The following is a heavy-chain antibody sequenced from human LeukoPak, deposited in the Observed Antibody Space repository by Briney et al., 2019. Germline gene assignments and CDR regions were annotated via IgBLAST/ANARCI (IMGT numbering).Heavy chain of an antibody. J-gene: IGHJ2*01. D-gene: IGHD5-24*01. Sequence: SETLSLTCAVYGGSFSGYYWSWIRQPPGKGLEWIGEINHSGSTNYNPSLKSRVTISVDTSKNQFSLKLSSVTAADTAVYYCATARRDGYNLDWYFDLWGRGTLVTVSS. CDR2: INHSGST. CDR3: ATARRDGYNLDWYFDL. V-gene: IGHV4-34*01. CDR1: GGSFSGYY.